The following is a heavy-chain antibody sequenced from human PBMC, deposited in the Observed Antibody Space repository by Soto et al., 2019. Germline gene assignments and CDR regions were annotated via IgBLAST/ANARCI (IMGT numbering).Heavy chain of an antibody. CDR3: AKLNSYDSTVGAYFDS. CDR1: GFTFSSYA. D-gene: IGHD3-22*01. V-gene: IGHV3-23*01. Sequence: GGSLRLSCAASGFTFSSYAMSWVLQAPGKGLGWVSAISAGGYSTYYADSVKGRFTISRDNSKSTLYLQMNSLRAEDTAVYYCAKLNSYDSTVGAYFDSWGKGSLVPVSS. J-gene: IGHJ4*02. CDR2: ISAGGYST.